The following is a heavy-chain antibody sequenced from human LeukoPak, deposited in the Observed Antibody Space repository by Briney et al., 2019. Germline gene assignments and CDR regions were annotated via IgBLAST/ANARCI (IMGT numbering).Heavy chain of an antibody. J-gene: IGHJ5*02. CDR1: GFTFSDYY. Sequence: GGSLRLSCAASGFTFSDYYMSWIRQAPGKGLEWVSYTSSSGSTIYYADSVKGRFTISRDNAKNSLYLQMNSLRAEDTAVYYCARSRVAARRGRWFDPWGQGTLVTVSS. CDR2: TSSSGSTI. V-gene: IGHV3-11*01. CDR3: ARSRVAARRGRWFDP. D-gene: IGHD6-6*01.